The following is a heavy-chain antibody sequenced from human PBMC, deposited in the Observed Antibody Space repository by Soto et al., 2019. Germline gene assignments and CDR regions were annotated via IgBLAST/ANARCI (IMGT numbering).Heavy chain of an antibody. CDR3: AKEEVVVTSVPAPYYFDY. CDR2: ISPRAGST. D-gene: IGHD2-21*02. Sequence: GSLRLSCAASGFSFRDYFMSWVRQAPGKGLEWVSAISPRAGSTYYADSVKGRFTISRDNSKNTLYLQVNSLRAEDTAVYYCAKEEVVVTSVPAPYYFDYWGQGVLVTVSS. CDR1: GFSFRDYF. J-gene: IGHJ4*02. V-gene: IGHV3-23*01.